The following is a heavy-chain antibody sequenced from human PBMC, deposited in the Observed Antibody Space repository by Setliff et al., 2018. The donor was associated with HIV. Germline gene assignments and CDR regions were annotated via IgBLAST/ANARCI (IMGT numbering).Heavy chain of an antibody. J-gene: IGHJ5*02. CDR3: ARDGGFGDQGGNWFDP. D-gene: IGHD3-10*01. V-gene: IGHV4-4*02. CDR2: ISHSGRT. CDR1: GGYISSTNW. Sequence: PSETLSLTCAVSGGYISSTNWWSWVRQPPGKGPEWIGEISHSGRTNYNPSLKSRVTISVDKSKNQFSLKLSSVTAADTAVYYCARDGGFGDQGGNWFDPWGQGTLVTVSS.